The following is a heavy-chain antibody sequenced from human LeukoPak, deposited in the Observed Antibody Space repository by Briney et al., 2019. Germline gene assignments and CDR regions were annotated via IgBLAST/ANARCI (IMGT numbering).Heavy chain of an antibody. Sequence: GGSLRLSCAASGFSFSSNWMHWVRQAPGKGLEWVSVIYSGGSTYYADSVKGRFTISRDNSKNTLYLQMNSLRAEDTAVYYCASYDYVWGSPFDYWGQGTLVTVSS. CDR1: GFSFSSNW. D-gene: IGHD3-16*01. CDR2: IYSGGST. J-gene: IGHJ4*02. V-gene: IGHV3-53*01. CDR3: ASYDYVWGSPFDY.